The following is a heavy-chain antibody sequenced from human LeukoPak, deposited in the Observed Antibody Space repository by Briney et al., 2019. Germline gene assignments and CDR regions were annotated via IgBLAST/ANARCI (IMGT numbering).Heavy chain of an antibody. D-gene: IGHD2-2*01. CDR3: ARAPLIKVVPAAPGYYFDY. CDR2: IYTSGST. J-gene: IGHJ4*02. V-gene: IGHV4-61*02. CDR1: GGSISSGSYY. Sequence: SQTLSLTCTVSGGSISSGSYYWGWIRQPAGKGLEWIGRIYTSGSTNYNPSLKSRVTISVDTSKNQFSLKLSSVTAADTAVYYCARAPLIKVVPAAPGYYFDYWGQGTLVTVSS.